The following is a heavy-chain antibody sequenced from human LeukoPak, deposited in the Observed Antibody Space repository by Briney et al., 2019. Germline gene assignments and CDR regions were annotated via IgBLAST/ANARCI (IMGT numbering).Heavy chain of an antibody. Sequence: SETLSFTCAVYGGSFSGYYWSWIRQPPGKGLEWIGEINHSGSTNYNPSLKSRVTISVGTSKNQFSLKLSSVTAADTAVYYCARGRRLRQPQAEGLRAYYYYYYGMDVWGQGTTVTVSS. J-gene: IGHJ6*02. CDR1: GGSFSGYY. V-gene: IGHV4-34*01. CDR3: ARGRRLRQPQAEGLRAYYYYYYGMDV. D-gene: IGHD4-17*01. CDR2: INHSGST.